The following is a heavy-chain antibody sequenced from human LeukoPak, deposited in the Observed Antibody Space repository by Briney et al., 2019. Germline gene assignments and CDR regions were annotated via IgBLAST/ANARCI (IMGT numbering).Heavy chain of an antibody. CDR2: INPNSGGT. CDR3: ARWLVFRDYYYYMDV. J-gene: IGHJ6*03. D-gene: IGHD6-19*01. V-gene: IGHV1-2*02. CDR1: VYTFTGYY. Sequence: ASVKVSCKASVYTFTGYYMHWVRQAPGQGLEWMGWINPNSGGTNYAQKFQGRVTMTRDTSISTAYMELSRLRSDDTAVDYCARWLVFRDYYYYMDVWGKGTTVTVSS.